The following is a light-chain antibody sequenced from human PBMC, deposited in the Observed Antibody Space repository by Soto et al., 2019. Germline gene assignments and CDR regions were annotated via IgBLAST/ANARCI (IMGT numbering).Light chain of an antibody. CDR2: KAS. J-gene: IGKJ1*01. V-gene: IGKV1-5*03. CDR3: QQYNSYRT. CDR1: QTISSW. Sequence: DIQLTQSPSTLSASVGDRVTITCRASQTISSWLAWYQQKPGTAPKLLIYKASSLESGVPSRFSGSGSGTEFTLTISSLQPDDFATYYCQQYNSYRTFGQGTKVEIK.